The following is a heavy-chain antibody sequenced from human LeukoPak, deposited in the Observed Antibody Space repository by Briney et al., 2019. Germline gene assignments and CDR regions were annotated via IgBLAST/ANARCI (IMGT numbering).Heavy chain of an antibody. D-gene: IGHD3-10*01. V-gene: IGHV4-4*07. CDR1: GGSISSYY. Sequence: SETLSLTCTVSGGSISSYYWSWIRQPAGKGLEWIGRIYTSGSTNYNPSLKSRVTMSVDTSKNQFSLKLSSVTAADTAVYYCARDPFARIYYGSGSYYNTNWFDPWGQGTLVTVSS. CDR3: ARDPFARIYYGSGSYYNTNWFDP. CDR2: IYTSGST. J-gene: IGHJ5*02.